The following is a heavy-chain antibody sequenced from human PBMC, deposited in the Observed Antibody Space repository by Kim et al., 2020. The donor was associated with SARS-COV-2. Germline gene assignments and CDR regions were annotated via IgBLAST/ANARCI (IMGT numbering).Heavy chain of an antibody. CDR2: INPNSGGT. J-gene: IGHJ6*02. CDR3: ARSTTYYYDSSGYRGGLYGMDV. Sequence: ASVKVSCKASGYTFTGYYMHWVRQAPGQGLEWMGRINPNSGGTNYAQKFQGRVTMTRDTSISTAYMELSRLRSDDTAVYYCARSTTYYYDSSGYRGGLYGMDVWGQGTTVTVSS. D-gene: IGHD3-22*01. CDR1: GYTFTGYY. V-gene: IGHV1-2*06.